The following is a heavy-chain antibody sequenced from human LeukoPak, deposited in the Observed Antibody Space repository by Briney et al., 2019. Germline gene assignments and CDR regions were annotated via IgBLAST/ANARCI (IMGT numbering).Heavy chain of an antibody. CDR3: ARVYSSGWYRSGFDY. Sequence: SETLSLTCAVYGGSFSGYYWSWIRQPPGKGLEWIGEINHSGSTNYNPSLKSRVTISVNTSKNQFSPKLSSVTAADTAVYYCARVYSSGWYRSGFDYWGQGTLVTVSS. J-gene: IGHJ4*02. CDR1: GGSFSGYY. D-gene: IGHD6-19*01. V-gene: IGHV4-34*01. CDR2: INHSGST.